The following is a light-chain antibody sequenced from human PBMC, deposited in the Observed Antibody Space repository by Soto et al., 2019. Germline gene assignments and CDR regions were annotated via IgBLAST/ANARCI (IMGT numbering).Light chain of an antibody. CDR1: QSVSSNY. J-gene: IGKJ2*01. V-gene: IGKV3-20*01. Sequence: EIVLTQSRGTLSLSPGERATLSCRASQSVSSNYIAWYQQNPGQAPRLLIYGASTRATGIPDRFSGSGSGTSFTLTISRLEPEDFAVYFCQQYGRSPPFAFGYGTKVEIK. CDR3: QQYGRSPPFA. CDR2: GAS.